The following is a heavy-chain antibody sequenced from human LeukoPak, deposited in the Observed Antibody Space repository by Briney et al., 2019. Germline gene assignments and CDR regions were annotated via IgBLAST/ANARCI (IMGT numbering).Heavy chain of an antibody. D-gene: IGHD1-26*01. CDR2: ISSSGKA. CDR1: GGSITTTDFD. V-gene: IGHV4-39*01. CDR3: ARFKGGTGFDY. J-gene: IGHJ4*02. Sequence: SETLSLTCAVSGGSITTTDFDWAWIRQPPGQGFEWIAAISSSGKAYYYPSLMSRVTISVDTSKNQFSLDVTSVTAADTGLFYCARFKGGTGFDYWGRGILVIVS.